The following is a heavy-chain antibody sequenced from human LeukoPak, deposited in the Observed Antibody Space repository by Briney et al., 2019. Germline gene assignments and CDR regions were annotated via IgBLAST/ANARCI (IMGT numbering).Heavy chain of an antibody. CDR1: GFTVSSNY. J-gene: IGHJ4*02. V-gene: IGHV3-66*01. CDR3: AKGETVTTTSFDY. D-gene: IGHD4-17*01. Sequence: PGGSLRLSCAASGFTVSSNYMSWVRQAPRKGLEWVSVIYSGGSTYYADSVKGRFTISRDNSKNTLYLQMNSLRAEDTAVYYCAKGETVTTTSFDYWGQGTLVTVSS. CDR2: IYSGGST.